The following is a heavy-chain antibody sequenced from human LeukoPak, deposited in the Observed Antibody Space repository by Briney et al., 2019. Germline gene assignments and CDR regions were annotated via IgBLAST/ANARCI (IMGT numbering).Heavy chain of an antibody. CDR1: GGSISTSNYY. CDR3: ARGLGWGIYCSSTSCRPARFDP. CDR2: IFYSGST. J-gene: IGHJ5*02. V-gene: IGHV4-39*07. Sequence: SETLSLTCTVSGGSISTSNYYWGWIRQPPGKGLEWIGNIFYSGSTYYGPSLKSRLTISLDTSKNQFSLKLSSVTAADTAVYYCARGLGWGIYCSSTSCRPARFDPWGQGTLVTVSS. D-gene: IGHD2-2*01.